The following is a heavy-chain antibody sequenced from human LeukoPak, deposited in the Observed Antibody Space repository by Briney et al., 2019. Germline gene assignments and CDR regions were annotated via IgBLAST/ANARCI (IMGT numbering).Heavy chain of an antibody. CDR3: ARADPVAY. J-gene: IGHJ4*02. CDR2: INSKTGGT. Sequence: GASVKVSCKASGDIFTGSFMHWVRQAPGQGLEWMGWINSKTGGTKFAQKFQGRVTMTRDTSISTAYMELSSLRSDDTAVYYCARADPVAYWGQGTQVTVPS. CDR1: GDIFTGSF. V-gene: IGHV1-2*02.